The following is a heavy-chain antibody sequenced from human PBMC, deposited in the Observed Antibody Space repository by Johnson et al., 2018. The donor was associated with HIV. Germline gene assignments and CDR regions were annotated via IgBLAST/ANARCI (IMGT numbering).Heavy chain of an antibody. CDR3: ARGHFDWGWSDAFDI. Sequence: QVKLVESGGGLVKPGGSLRLSCAASAFTFSDYYMNWIRQAPGKGLEWISYISSSSDIIYYAGSVKGRFTISRDNAKNSLYLQMNSLRSEDTAVYYCARGHFDWGWSDAFDICGQGTMVTFSS. CDR2: ISSSSDII. V-gene: IGHV3-11*01. CDR1: AFTFSDYY. D-gene: IGHD3-9*01. J-gene: IGHJ3*02.